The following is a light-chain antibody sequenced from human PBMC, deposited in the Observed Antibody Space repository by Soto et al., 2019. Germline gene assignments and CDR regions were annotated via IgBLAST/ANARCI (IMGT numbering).Light chain of an antibody. CDR2: EVS. Sequence: QSALTQPPSASGSPGQSVTISCTGTSSDVGGYNFVSWYQQHPGKAPKLMIYEVSKRPSGVPDRFSGSKSGNTASLTVSGPQTEDEVDYICSSYAGSNNYVFGTGTKLTVL. J-gene: IGLJ1*01. CDR3: SSYAGSNNYV. CDR1: SSDVGGYNF. V-gene: IGLV2-8*01.